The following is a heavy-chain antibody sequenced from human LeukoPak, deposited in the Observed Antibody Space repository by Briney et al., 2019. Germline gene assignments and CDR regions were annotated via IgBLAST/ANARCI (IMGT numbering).Heavy chain of an antibody. CDR3: ARVAVAGIFLDY. CDR1: GFTFSSYE. J-gene: IGHJ4*02. D-gene: IGHD6-19*01. Sequence: PAGGSLRLSCAASGFTFSSYEMNWVRQAPGKGLEWVSYISSSGSTIYYADSVKGRFTISRDNAKNSLYLLMNSLRAEDTAVYYCARVAVAGIFLDYWGQGTLVTVSS. CDR2: ISSSGSTI. V-gene: IGHV3-48*03.